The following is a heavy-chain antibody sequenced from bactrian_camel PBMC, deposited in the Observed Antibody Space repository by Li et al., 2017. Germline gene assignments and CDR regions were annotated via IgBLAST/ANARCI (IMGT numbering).Heavy chain of an antibody. CDR1: GDIHPSYC. J-gene: IGHJ4*01. Sequence: HVQLVESGGGSVQAGGSLRLSCTASGDIHPSYCMGWFRQAPGKEREGVAAIDSDGTISYTNSVKGRFTISRDNAKNTLYLQMNGLKAEDTAMYYCAAGRLRGKDWRLPHEYRYRGQGTQVTVS. D-gene: IGHD5*01. CDR3: AAGRLRGKDWRLPHEYRY. CDR2: IDSDGTI. V-gene: IGHV3S53*01.